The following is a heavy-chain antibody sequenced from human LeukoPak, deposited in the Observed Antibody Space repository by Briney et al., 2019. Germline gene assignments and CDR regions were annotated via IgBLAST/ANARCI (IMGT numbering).Heavy chain of an antibody. D-gene: IGHD1-26*01. CDR3: ARGLHSGGYYFMGL. V-gene: IGHV1-8*01. J-gene: IGHJ1*01. CDR2: MNSNSGNT. Sequence: ASVTVSCKASGYTFSSYDIHWVRQAPGQGLEWMGWMNSNSGNTGSAQEFRDRVTMTKNTSISTAYIELSSLRSDDTGMYYCARGLHSGGYYFMGLWGQGTLVTVSS. CDR1: GYTFSSYD.